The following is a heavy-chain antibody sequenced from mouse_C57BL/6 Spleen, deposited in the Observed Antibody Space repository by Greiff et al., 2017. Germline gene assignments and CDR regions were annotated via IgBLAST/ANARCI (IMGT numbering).Heavy chain of an antibody. D-gene: IGHD2-1*01. CDR1: GYTFTSYW. V-gene: IGHV1-59*01. CDR2: IDPSDSYT. CDR3: ARSGGHLPFDY. J-gene: IGHJ2*01. Sequence: QVQLKQPGAELVRPGTSVKLSCKASGYTFTSYWMHWVKQRPGQGLEWIGVIDPSDSYTNYNQKFKGKATLTVDTSSSTAYMQLSSLTSEDSAVYYCARSGGHLPFDYGGQGTTLTVSS.